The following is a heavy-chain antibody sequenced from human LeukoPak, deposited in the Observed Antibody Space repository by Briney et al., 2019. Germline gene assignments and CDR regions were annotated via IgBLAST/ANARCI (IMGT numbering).Heavy chain of an antibody. Sequence: PGGSLRLSCAASGFTFSSYGMHWVRQAPGKGLEWVAVISYDGSNKYYADSVKGRFTISRDNSENTLYLQMNSLRAEDTAVYYCAKEVVPAAYYYYGMDVWGKGTTVTVSS. V-gene: IGHV3-30*18. D-gene: IGHD2-2*01. CDR1: GFTFSSYG. CDR3: AKEVVPAAYYYYGMDV. CDR2: ISYDGSNK. J-gene: IGHJ6*04.